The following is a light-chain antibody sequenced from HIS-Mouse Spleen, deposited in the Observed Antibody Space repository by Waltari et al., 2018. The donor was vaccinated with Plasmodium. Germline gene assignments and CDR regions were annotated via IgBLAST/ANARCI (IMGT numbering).Light chain of an antibody. V-gene: IGLV3-10*01. CDR2: EDS. CDR3: YSTDSSGNHRV. Sequence: SYELTQPPSVSVSPGQTARITCSGDALPKKYAYWYQQKSGQAPLLVIYEDSKRPSGLPGRISGSSSGTMATLTISGAQVEDEADYYCYSTDSSGNHRVFGGGTKLTVL. CDR1: ALPKKY. J-gene: IGLJ3*02.